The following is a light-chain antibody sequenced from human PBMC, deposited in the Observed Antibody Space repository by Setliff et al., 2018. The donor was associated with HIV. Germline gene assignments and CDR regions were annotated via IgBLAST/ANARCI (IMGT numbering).Light chain of an antibody. CDR2: DFR. Sequence: QSALAQPASVSGSPGQSITISCTGTSSDVGTYNFVSWYQQHPGKAPKLMIYDFRYRPSGVSNRFSGSKSGNAASLTISGLQAEDEADYYCSSYTSRTPLYVFGTGTKVTVL. J-gene: IGLJ1*01. V-gene: IGLV2-14*03. CDR1: SSDVGTYNF. CDR3: SSYTSRTPLYV.